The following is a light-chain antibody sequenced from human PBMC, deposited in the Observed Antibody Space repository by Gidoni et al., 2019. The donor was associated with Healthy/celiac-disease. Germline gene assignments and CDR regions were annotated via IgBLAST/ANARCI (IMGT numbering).Light chain of an antibody. Sequence: PATLSVSPGERATLSCRASQSVSSNLAWYQQKPGQAPRLLIYGASTRATGIPARFSGSGSGTEFTLTISSLQSEDFAVYYCQQYNNWPLTFGPGTKVDIK. CDR1: QSVSSN. J-gene: IGKJ3*01. V-gene: IGKV3-15*01. CDR2: GAS. CDR3: QQYNNWPLT.